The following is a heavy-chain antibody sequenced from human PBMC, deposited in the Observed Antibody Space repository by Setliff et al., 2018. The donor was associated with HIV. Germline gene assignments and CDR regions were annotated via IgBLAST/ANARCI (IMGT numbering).Heavy chain of an antibody. J-gene: IGHJ4*02. Sequence: GASVKVSCKASGGTFSSYAFNWVRQAPGQGLEWMGGIIPISGITNYAQKFQGRVRFTADKSTSTAYMQLSSLRSEDTAVYFCARAPRGVGSSSHFDYWGRGTLVTVSS. D-gene: IGHD2-2*01. CDR1: GGTFSSYA. CDR3: ARAPRGVGSSSHFDY. V-gene: IGHV1-69*10. CDR2: IIPISGIT.